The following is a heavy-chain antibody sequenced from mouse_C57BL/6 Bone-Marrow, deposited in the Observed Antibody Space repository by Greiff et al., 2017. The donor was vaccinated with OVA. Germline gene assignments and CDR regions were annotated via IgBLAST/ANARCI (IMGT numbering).Heavy chain of an antibody. D-gene: IGHD2-4*01. J-gene: IGHJ4*01. V-gene: IGHV1-47*01. CDR3: ARGGDYDEGYYAMDY. CDR2: FHPYNDDT. CDR1: GYTFTTYP. Sequence: VQLQESGAELVKPGASVKMSCKASGYTFTTYPIEWMKQNHGKSLEWIGNFHPYNDDTKYNEKFKGKATLTVEKSSSTVYLELSRLTSDDSAVYYCARGGDYDEGYYAMDYWGQGTSVTVSS.